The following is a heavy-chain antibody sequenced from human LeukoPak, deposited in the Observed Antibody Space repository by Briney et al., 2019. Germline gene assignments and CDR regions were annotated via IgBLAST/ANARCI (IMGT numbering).Heavy chain of an antibody. V-gene: IGHV1-18*01. D-gene: IGHD4-11*01. Sequence: GASVKVSGKAAGGTFSSYAISWGRQAPGQRVEWLGWIGAYNGNTNYAQKLQGRVTMTTDTSTSTADMHLRSLRSDDTAVYYCARDAGTLTTVDLYFDYWGQGTLVTVSS. CDR3: ARDAGTLTTVDLYFDY. CDR1: GGTFSSYA. J-gene: IGHJ4*02. CDR2: IGAYNGNT.